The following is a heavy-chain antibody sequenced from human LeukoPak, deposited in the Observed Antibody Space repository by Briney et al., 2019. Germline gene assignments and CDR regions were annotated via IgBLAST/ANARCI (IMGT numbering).Heavy chain of an antibody. CDR1: GFTFSTYW. Sequence: PGGSLRLSCAASGFTFSTYWMSWVRQAPGKGLEWVANIKQDGGERYYVDSAKGRFTISRDNAKNSLYLQMNSLRTDNTALYFCARGSDHASGWPYYFHYWGQGALVTVSS. J-gene: IGHJ4*02. CDR3: ARGSDHASGWPYYFHY. CDR2: IKQDGGER. V-gene: IGHV3-7*03. D-gene: IGHD6-19*01.